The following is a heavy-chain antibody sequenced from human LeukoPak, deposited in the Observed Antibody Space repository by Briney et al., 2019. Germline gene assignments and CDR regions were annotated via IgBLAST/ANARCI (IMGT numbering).Heavy chain of an antibody. CDR1: GFAFDDYG. Sequence: PGGSLRLSCAASGFAFDDYGMSWVRQAPGKGLEWVSGINWNGGSTGYADSVKGRFTISRDNAKNSLYLQMNSLRAEDTALYHCARDYYDSSGYTYCFDYWGQGTLVTVSS. CDR3: ARDYYDSSGYTYCFDY. D-gene: IGHD3-22*01. V-gene: IGHV3-20*01. J-gene: IGHJ4*02. CDR2: INWNGGST.